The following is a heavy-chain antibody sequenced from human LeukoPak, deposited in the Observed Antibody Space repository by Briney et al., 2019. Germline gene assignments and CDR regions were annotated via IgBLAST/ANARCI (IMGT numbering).Heavy chain of an antibody. Sequence: GGSLRLSCAASGFTFSSYEMNWVRQAPGKGLEWVSAISGSGGSTYYADSVKGRFTISRDNSKNTLYLQMNSLRAEDTAVYYCAKDLYYPDSAADAGYFDYWGQGTLVTVSS. CDR2: ISGSGGST. V-gene: IGHV3-23*01. CDR1: GFTFSSYE. CDR3: AKDLYYPDSAADAGYFDY. J-gene: IGHJ4*02. D-gene: IGHD3-10*01.